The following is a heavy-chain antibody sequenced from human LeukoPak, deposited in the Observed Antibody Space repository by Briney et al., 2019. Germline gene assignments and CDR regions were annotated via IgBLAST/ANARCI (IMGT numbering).Heavy chain of an antibody. J-gene: IGHJ3*02. D-gene: IGHD3-10*01. Sequence: SETLSLTCTVYGGSFSGYYWSWIRQPPGKGPEWIGEINHSGTTNYNPSLKSRVTMSLDTSKNQFSLRLSSVTAADTAVYYCARSHYYGSGPPFDIWGQGTMVTVSS. V-gene: IGHV4-34*01. CDR2: INHSGTT. CDR1: GGSFSGYY. CDR3: ARSHYYGSGPPFDI.